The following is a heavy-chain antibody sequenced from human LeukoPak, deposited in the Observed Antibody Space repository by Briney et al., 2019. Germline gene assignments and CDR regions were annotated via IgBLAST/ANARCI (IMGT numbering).Heavy chain of an antibody. CDR1: GFTFSHYW. V-gene: IGHV3-74*01. J-gene: IGHJ4*02. D-gene: IGHD3-22*01. CDR3: VPTDSSGLD. Sequence: GGSLRLSCEASGFTFSHYWMHWVRQAPGKGLVWVSRTNTDGSSTSYVDSVKGRFTISRDNAKNTMYLQTNSLRAEDTAMYYCVPTDSSGLDWGQGTLVTVSS. CDR2: TNTDGSST.